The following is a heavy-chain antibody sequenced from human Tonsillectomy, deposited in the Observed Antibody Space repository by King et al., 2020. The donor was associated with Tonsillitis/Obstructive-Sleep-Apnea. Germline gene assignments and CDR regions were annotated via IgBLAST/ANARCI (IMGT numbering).Heavy chain of an antibody. CDR1: GGSISSSSYY. J-gene: IGHJ4*02. CDR3: AVLGGQSKLLYY. Sequence: LQLQESGPGLVKPSETLSLTCTVSGGSISSSSYYWGWIRQPPGKGLEWIGSIYYSGSTYYNPSLKSRVTISVDTSKNQFSLKLSSVTAADTAVYYCAVLGGQSKLLYYWGQGTLVTVSS. V-gene: IGHV4-39*01. D-gene: IGHD3-16*01. CDR2: IYYSGST.